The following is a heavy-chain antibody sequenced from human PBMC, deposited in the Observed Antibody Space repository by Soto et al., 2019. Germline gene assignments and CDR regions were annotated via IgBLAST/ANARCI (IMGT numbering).Heavy chain of an antibody. D-gene: IGHD5-12*01. J-gene: IGHJ4*02. V-gene: IGHV3-11*05. CDR3: VRDHYRYSGYDYLDY. CDR2: ISSSSSYT. CDR1: GFTFSDYF. Sequence: QVQLVESGGGLVKPGGSLRLSCAASGFTFSDYFMSWIRQAPGKGLEWVSYISSSSSYTNYADSVKGRFTISRDNAKNSLYLQMNRLRAEDTAVYYCVRDHYRYSGYDYLDYWGQGTLVTVSS.